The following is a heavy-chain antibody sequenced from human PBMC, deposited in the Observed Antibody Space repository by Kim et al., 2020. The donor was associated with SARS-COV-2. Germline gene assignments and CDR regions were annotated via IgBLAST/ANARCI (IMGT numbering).Heavy chain of an antibody. D-gene: IGHD5-18*01. CDR1: GFTFSSYG. Sequence: GGSLRLSCAASGFTFSSYGMHWVRQAPGKGLEWVAVISYDGSNKYYADSVKGRFTISRDNSKNTLYLQMNSLRAEDTAVYYCAKDGDTAMVTGYYYGMDVWVQGTTVTVSS. V-gene: IGHV3-30*18. CDR2: ISYDGSNK. CDR3: AKDGDTAMVTGYYYGMDV. J-gene: IGHJ6*02.